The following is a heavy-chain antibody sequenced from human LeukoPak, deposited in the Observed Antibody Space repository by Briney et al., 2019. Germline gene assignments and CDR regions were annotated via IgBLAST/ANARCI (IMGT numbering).Heavy chain of an antibody. V-gene: IGHV3-53*01. CDR2: IYSGGRT. CDR1: GFTLSSTY. D-gene: IGHD6-13*01. CDR3: AREAGPPEAGYYYYGMDV. J-gene: IGHJ6*02. Sequence: PGGSLRVSCAASGFTLSSTYMSWVRQAPGKGLEWVSVIYSGGRTYSADTVKGRFTISRDNSKNTLYLQMNSLRAEDTAVYYCAREAGPPEAGYYYYGMDVWGQGTTVTVSS.